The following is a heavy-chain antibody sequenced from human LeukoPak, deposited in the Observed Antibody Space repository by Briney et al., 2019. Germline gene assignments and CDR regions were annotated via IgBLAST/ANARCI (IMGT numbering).Heavy chain of an antibody. CDR2: MNPNSGNT. J-gene: IGHJ6*03. Sequence: ASVKVSCTASGYTFTSYDINWVRQAPGQGLEWMGWMNPNSGNTGYAQKFQGRVTMTRNTSISTAYMELSSLRSEDTAVYYCARRVLWFGEYYMDVWGKGTTVTVSS. V-gene: IGHV1-8*01. CDR1: GYTFTSYD. CDR3: ARRVLWFGEYYMDV. D-gene: IGHD3-10*01.